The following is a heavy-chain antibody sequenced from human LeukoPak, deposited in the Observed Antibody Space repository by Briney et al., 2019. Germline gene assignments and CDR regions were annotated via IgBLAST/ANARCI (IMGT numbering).Heavy chain of an antibody. J-gene: IGHJ4*02. Sequence: GGSLRLSCATSGFTLSSYWMHWVRQAPGKGLVWVSRINSDGSSTTYADSVKGRFTISRDNAKNTLYLRMNSLRAEDTALYYCTRSDSGQIDYWGQGTLVSVSS. V-gene: IGHV3-74*01. CDR3: TRSDSGQIDY. D-gene: IGHD5-12*01. CDR2: INSDGSST. CDR1: GFTLSSYW.